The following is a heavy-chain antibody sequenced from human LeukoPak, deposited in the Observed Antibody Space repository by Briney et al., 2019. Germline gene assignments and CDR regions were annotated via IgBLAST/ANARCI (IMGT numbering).Heavy chain of an antibody. CDR2: ISYDGSNK. CDR3: ARDSAAWDDYYYYYMDV. Sequence: PGGSLRLSCAASRFTLSSYWMSWVRQAPGKGLEWVAVISYDGSNKYYADSVKGRFTISRDNSKNTLYLQMNSLRAEDTAVYYCARDSAAWDDYYYYYMDVWGKGTTVTVSS. D-gene: IGHD2-2*01. V-gene: IGHV3-30*03. J-gene: IGHJ6*03. CDR1: RFTLSSYW.